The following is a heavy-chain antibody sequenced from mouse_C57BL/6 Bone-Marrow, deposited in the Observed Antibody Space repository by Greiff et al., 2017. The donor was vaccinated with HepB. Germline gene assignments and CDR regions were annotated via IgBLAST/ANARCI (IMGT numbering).Heavy chain of an antibody. V-gene: IGHV14-4*01. J-gene: IGHJ2*01. Sequence: VQLKQSGAELVRPGASVKLSCTASGFNIKDDYMHWVKQRPEQGLEWIGWIDPENGDTEYASKFQGKATITADTSSNTACLQLSSLTSEDTAVYYCTTWGTTVVASFDYWGQGTTLTVSS. CDR3: TTWGTTVVASFDY. CDR1: GFNIKDDY. D-gene: IGHD1-1*01. CDR2: IDPENGDT.